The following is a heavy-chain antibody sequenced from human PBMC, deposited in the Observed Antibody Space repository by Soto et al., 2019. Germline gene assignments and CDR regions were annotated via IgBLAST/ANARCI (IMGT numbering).Heavy chain of an antibody. V-gene: IGHV4-59*01. J-gene: IGHJ6*02. Sequence: QVQLQESGPGLVKPSETLSLTCTVSGGSISSYYWSWIRQPPGKGLEWIGYIYYSGSTNYNPSLQSRVTITVDTSKNQFSLRLSSVTAADTAVYYCARGGGGQYSSSSYYIYYYYGMDVWGQGTKVTVSS. D-gene: IGHD6-13*01. CDR3: ARGGGGQYSSSSYYIYYYYGMDV. CDR1: GGSISSYY. CDR2: IYYSGST.